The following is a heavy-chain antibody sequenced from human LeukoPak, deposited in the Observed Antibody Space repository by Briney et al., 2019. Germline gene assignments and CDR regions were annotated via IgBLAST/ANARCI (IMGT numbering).Heavy chain of an antibody. J-gene: IGHJ5*02. CDR3: AGVGGDYGVYNWFDP. D-gene: IGHD2-21*02. Sequence: GGSLRLSCAASGFTVSSNYMSWVRQAPGKGLEWVSVIYSGGSTYYADSVKGRFTISRDNSKNTLYLQMNSLRAEDTAVYYCAGVGGDYGVYNWFDPWGQGTLVTVSS. CDR2: IYSGGST. CDR1: GFTVSSNY. V-gene: IGHV3-66*01.